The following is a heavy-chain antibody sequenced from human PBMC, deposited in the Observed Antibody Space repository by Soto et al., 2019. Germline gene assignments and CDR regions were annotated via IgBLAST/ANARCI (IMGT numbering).Heavy chain of an antibody. CDR2: TYYSGAT. V-gene: IGHV4-31*04. D-gene: IGHD6-6*01. CDR1: GGSISGGRYY. J-gene: IGHJ4*02. CDR3: ARQGYSSSSNIGY. Sequence: QVRLQESGPGLVRPSQTLSLTCTVSGGSISGGRYYWIWIRQRPGEGLEWLGYTYYSGATYYNPSLKSRVAISVDTSKDQFTLKVDSVTAADTAVYCCARQGYSSSSNIGYWGQGTLVTVSS.